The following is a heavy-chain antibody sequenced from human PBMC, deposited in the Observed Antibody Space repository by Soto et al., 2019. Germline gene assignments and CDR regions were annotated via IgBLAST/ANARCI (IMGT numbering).Heavy chain of an antibody. J-gene: IGHJ6*02. CDR1: GFTFSSYW. D-gene: IGHD5-18*01. V-gene: IGHV3-74*01. Sequence: GGSLRLSCAASGFTFSSYWIHWVRQAPGKGLVWVSRIKYDGSTTNYADSVKGRFTISGDNAKNTVYLQMNSLRAEDTALYYCARGIQYKYGMDVWGQGTTVTVSS. CDR3: ARGIQYKYGMDV. CDR2: IKYDGSTT.